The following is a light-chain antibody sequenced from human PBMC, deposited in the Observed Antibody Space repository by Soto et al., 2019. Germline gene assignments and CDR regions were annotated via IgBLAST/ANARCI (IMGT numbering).Light chain of an antibody. J-gene: IGKJ1*01. CDR3: QQYNRYTGT. Sequence: DIQMTQSPSTLSASVGDRVTITCRASQSISSWLAWYQQKPGKAPKLLIYKASSLESGVPSRISGSGSGTEFTLTISSLQPDDFATYYCQQYNRYTGTFGQGTKVEIK. V-gene: IGKV1-5*03. CDR1: QSISSW. CDR2: KAS.